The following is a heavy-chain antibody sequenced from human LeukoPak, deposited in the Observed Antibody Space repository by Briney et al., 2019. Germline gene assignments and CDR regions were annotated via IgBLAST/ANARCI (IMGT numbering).Heavy chain of an antibody. Sequence: PGRSLRLSCAASGFTFSSYAMHWVRQAPGKGLEWVAVISYDGSNKYYADSVKGRFTISRDNSKNTLYLQMNSLRAEDTAVHYCARDLQYDYVWGPYDYWGQGTLVTVSS. V-gene: IGHV3-30-3*01. J-gene: IGHJ4*02. D-gene: IGHD3-16*01. CDR1: GFTFSSYA. CDR2: ISYDGSNK. CDR3: ARDLQYDYVWGPYDY.